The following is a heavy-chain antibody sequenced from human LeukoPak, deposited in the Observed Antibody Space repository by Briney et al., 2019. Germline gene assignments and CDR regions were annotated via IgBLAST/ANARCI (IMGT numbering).Heavy chain of an antibody. Sequence: PSETLSLTCTVSGASISSYYWSWIRQPPGKGLEWIGEINHSGSTNYNPSLKSRVTISVDTPKNQFSLKLSSVTAADTAVYYCARGPAAVAPWGQGTLVIVSS. CDR2: INHSGST. D-gene: IGHD6-19*01. V-gene: IGHV4-34*01. CDR3: ARGPAAVAP. CDR1: GASISSYY. J-gene: IGHJ5*02.